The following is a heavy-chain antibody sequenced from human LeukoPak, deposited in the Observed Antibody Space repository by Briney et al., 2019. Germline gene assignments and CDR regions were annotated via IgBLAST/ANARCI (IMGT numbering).Heavy chain of an antibody. CDR1: GGSFSGYY. CDR2: INHSGST. Sequence: SVTLSLTCAAYGGSFSGYYWSWIRQPPGKGLEWIGEINHSGSTNYNPSLKSRVTISVDTSKNQFSLKLSSVTAADTAVYYCARGPKGADGYNSCYFDYWGQGTLVTVSS. D-gene: IGHD5-24*01. CDR3: ARGPKGADGYNSCYFDY. V-gene: IGHV4-34*01. J-gene: IGHJ4*02.